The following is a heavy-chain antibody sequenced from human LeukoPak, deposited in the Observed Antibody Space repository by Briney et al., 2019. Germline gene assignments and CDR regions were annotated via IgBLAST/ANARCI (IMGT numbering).Heavy chain of an antibody. CDR2: IFSSSYI. Sequence: GGSLRLSCAASGFTFSSYSMNWVRQAPGKGLEWVSSIFSSSYIYYADSVKGRFTISRDNAKNSLYLQMNSLRVEDTAVYYCARSNGHLGYYYYRMDVWGQGTTVTVSS. V-gene: IGHV3-21*01. J-gene: IGHJ6*02. CDR3: ARSNGHLGYYYYRMDV. D-gene: IGHD3-16*01. CDR1: GFTFSSYS.